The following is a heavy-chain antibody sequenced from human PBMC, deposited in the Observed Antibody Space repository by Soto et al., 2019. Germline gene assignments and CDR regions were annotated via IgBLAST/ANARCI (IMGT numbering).Heavy chain of an antibody. J-gene: IGHJ4*02. CDR1: GFPFDDYF. CDR2: INRHGGST. D-gene: IGHD5-18*01. CDR3: ARDPGSSYGPPDY. V-gene: IGHV3-20*04. Sequence: PGGSLRLSCAASGFPFDDYFMSWVRQAPGKGLEWVSGINRHGGSTGYADSVKGRFTISRDNSKNSLYLQMNSLRDEDTAVYYCARDPGSSYGPPDYWGQGTLVTVSS.